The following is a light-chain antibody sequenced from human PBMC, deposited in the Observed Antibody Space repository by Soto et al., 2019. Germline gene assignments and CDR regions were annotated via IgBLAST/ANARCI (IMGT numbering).Light chain of an antibody. V-gene: IGLV2-8*01. CDR2: EVF. CDR1: STDVGDNNF. J-gene: IGLJ2*01. CDR3: SSYAVHINLI. Sequence: QSALTQPPSASGSPGQSVTISCTGSSTDVGDNNFVAWYRHRPGKAPQLIIYEVFKRPSGVPDRFSGSKSGNTASLTVSGLQADDEADYYCSSYAVHINLIFGGGTKVTVL.